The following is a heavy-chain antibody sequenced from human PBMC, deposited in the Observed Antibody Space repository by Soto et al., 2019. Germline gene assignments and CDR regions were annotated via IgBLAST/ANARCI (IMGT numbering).Heavy chain of an antibody. CDR2: IYYSGST. D-gene: IGHD1-26*01. CDR3: ARHNSGSYFFDAFAI. J-gene: IGHJ3*02. V-gene: IGHV4-59*08. Sequence: ETLSLTCTVSGGSISSYYWSWIRKPPGKGLEWIGNIYYSGSTNYNPSLKSRVTISVDTSKNQFSLKLSSVTAADTAVYYCARHNSGSYFFDAFAIWGQGTMVTVSS. CDR1: GGSISSYY.